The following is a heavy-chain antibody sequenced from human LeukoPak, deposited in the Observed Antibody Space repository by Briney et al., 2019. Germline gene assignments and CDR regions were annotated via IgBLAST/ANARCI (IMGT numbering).Heavy chain of an antibody. CDR2: IRYDESNK. J-gene: IGHJ4*02. Sequence: GGSLRLSCAASGFTFNTYGMHWVRQAPGKGLEWVAFIRYDESNKYYAESVEGRFTISRDDSKNTVYLQMKSLGPEDTAMYYCAKDSDYYGSGSYPDLFYIDFWGQGALVSVSS. CDR1: GFTFNTYG. D-gene: IGHD3-10*01. V-gene: IGHV3-30*02. CDR3: AKDSDYYGSGSYPDLFYIDF.